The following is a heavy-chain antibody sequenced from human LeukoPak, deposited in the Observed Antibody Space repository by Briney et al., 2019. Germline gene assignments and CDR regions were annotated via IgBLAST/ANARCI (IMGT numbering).Heavy chain of an antibody. CDR2: ISGSGGST. J-gene: IGHJ4*02. D-gene: IGHD3-3*01. CDR1: GFTFSSYA. Sequence: GGSLRLSCAASGFTFSSYAMSWVRQAPGKGLEWVSAISGSGGSTYYADSVKGRFTISRDNSKNPLYLQMNSLRAKDTAVYYCAKDPPGNGITIFGVGDFDYWGQGTLVTVSS. V-gene: IGHV3-23*01. CDR3: AKDPPGNGITIFGVGDFDY.